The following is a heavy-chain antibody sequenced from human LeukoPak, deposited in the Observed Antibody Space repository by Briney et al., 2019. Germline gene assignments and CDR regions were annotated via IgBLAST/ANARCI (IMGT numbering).Heavy chain of an antibody. V-gene: IGHV1-24*01. CDR1: GYTLTELS. CDR2: FDPEDGET. J-gene: IGHJ4*02. CDR3: ARVHCSSTSCYAFDY. Sequence: VASVKVSCKVSGYTLTELSMHWVRQAPGKGLEWMGGFDPEDGETIYAQKFQGRVTMTRDTSTSTVYMELTSLRSEDTAVYYCARVHCSSTSCYAFDYWGQGTLVTVSS. D-gene: IGHD2-2*01.